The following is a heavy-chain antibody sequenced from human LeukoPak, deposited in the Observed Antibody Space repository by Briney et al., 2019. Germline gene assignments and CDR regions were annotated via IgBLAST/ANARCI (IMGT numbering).Heavy chain of an antibody. CDR2: IYYRGTT. CDR1: GGSISSSSYY. V-gene: IGHV4-39*07. Sequence: PSETLSLTCTVSGGSISSSSYYWGWIRQPPGKGLEWLGTIYYRGTTYYNPSLKSRVTISVDTSKNQFSLRLNSVTAADTAVYYCARGAYSSSWYRSVDVWGKGTTVTVSS. D-gene: IGHD6-13*01. J-gene: IGHJ6*04. CDR3: ARGAYSSSWYRSVDV.